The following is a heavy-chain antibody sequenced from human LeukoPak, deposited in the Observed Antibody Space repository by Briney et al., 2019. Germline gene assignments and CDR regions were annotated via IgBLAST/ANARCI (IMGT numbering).Heavy chain of an antibody. J-gene: IGHJ5*02. CDR2: MKPNSGET. CDR1: GYTFTNYD. CDR3: ARDYGGDSGWFDP. V-gene: IGHV1-8*01. D-gene: IGHD4-23*01. Sequence: ALVKVSCKASGYTFTNYDLNWVRQATGQGLEWLGWMKPNSGETGYAQKFQGRVTLTRDTSISTAYMELSGLKSEDTAVYYCARDYGGDSGWFDPWGQGTLVTVSS.